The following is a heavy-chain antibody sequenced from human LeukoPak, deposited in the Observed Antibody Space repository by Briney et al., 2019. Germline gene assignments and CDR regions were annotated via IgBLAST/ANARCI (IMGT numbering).Heavy chain of an antibody. J-gene: IGHJ4*02. CDR1: GFTFSSYA. D-gene: IGHD3-9*01. CDR3: AKEELRYFDWLSPFDY. Sequence: GGSLRLSCAASGFTFSSYAMSWVRQAPGKGLEWVSSISGSGGSTYYADSVKGRFTISRDNSKNTLYLQMNSLRAEDTAVYYCAKEELRYFDWLSPFDYWGQGTLVTASS. V-gene: IGHV3-23*01. CDR2: ISGSGGST.